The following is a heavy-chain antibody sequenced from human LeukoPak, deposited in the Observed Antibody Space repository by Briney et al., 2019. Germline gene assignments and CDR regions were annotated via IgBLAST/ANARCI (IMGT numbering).Heavy chain of an antibody. CDR1: GFTFDYFW. D-gene: IGHD2-15*01. CDR2: IKESGSEK. V-gene: IGHV3-7*01. CDR3: ARGWGERGKYRGGTCNNPQFDY. Sequence: GGSLRLSCAPSGFTFDYFWMTWVRQAPGKGLEWLANIKESGSEKYYVDSVKGRFTISRDNAKTSLYLQMNSLRVEDTAVYYCARGWGERGKYRGGTCNNPQFDYWGRGTLVTVSS. J-gene: IGHJ4*02.